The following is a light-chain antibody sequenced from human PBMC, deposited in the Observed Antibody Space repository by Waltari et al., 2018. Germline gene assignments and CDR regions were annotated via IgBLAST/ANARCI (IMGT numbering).Light chain of an antibody. CDR3: QQYYRTPLT. J-gene: IGKJ4*01. CDR2: WAS. CDR1: QSVLYSSNHKNY. Sequence: DIVMTQSPDSLAVSLGERATINCKSSQSVLYSSNHKNYLAWYQQKPGQPPKLLICWASTRESGVPDLFSGSGSGTEFTLTISSLQAEDVAVYYCQQYYRTPLTFGGGTKVEIK. V-gene: IGKV4-1*01.